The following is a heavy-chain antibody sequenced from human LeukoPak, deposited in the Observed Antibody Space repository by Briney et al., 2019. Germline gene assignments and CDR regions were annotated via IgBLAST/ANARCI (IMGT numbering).Heavy chain of an antibody. CDR1: GYTFTSYY. CDR2: INPSGSST. D-gene: IGHD2/OR15-2a*01. V-gene: IGHV1-46*01. J-gene: IGHJ4*02. CDR3: ARVAAIGLNDY. Sequence: ASVKVSCKASGYTFTSYYMHWVRQAPGQGLEWMGIINPSGSSTSYAQEFQGRVTMTRDTSTSTVYMELSSLRSEDTAVYYCARVAAIGLNDYWGQGTLVTVSS.